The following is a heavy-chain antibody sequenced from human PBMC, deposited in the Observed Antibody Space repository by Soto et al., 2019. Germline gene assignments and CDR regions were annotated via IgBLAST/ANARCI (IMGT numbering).Heavy chain of an antibody. J-gene: IGHJ4*02. Sequence: GASVKVSCKASGYSFATYGFSWVRQAPGQGLECVGWISAHNGDTHYSQKFQGRVTLTTDTSTNTGYMELRSLTSDDTAAYFCATEPIYYNDGSGYYPLGHWGQGTLVTVSS. CDR3: ATEPIYYNDGSGYYPLGH. CDR1: GYSFATYG. D-gene: IGHD3-22*01. CDR2: ISAHNGDT. V-gene: IGHV1-18*04.